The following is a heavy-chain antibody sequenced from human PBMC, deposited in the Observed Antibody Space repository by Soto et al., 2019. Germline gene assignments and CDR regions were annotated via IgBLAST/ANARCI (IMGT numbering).Heavy chain of an antibody. CDR3: ARGRGLYNSGRSQLDS. D-gene: IGHD1-1*01. CDR1: GDSFSKYT. Sequence: QVQLVQSGAEVKKPGSSVRVSCKTSGDSFSKYTVNWVRQAPRQGLEWMGGFIPRFGTTNFAPTLQGRVTITADQSMNTVYRELSSLRAEETALYYCARGRGLYNSGRSQLDSGCQGTLVTVSS. V-gene: IGHV1-69*01. J-gene: IGHJ4*02. CDR2: FIPRFGTT.